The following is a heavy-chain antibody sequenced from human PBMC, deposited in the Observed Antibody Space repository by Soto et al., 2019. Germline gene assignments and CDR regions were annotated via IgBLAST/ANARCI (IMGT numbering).Heavy chain of an antibody. Sequence: PGGSLRLSCAASGFTFSLYSMIWVRQAPGKGLEWVSSITSSSSYIYYEDSLKVRFTISIDNAKNSLFLQLDSLRAEDTAVYFCVRARYSHRRPHXWGQVTLVTVSX. CDR3: VRARYSHRRPHX. CDR1: GFTFSLYS. D-gene: IGHD1-1*01. J-gene: IGHJ4*02. V-gene: IGHV3-21*01. CDR2: ITSSSSYI.